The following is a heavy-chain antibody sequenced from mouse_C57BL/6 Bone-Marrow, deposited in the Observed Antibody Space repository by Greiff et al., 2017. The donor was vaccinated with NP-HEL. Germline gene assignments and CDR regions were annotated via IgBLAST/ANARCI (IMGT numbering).Heavy chain of an antibody. Sequence: EESGPGLVKPSQSLSLTCSVTGYSITSGYYWNWIRRFPGNKLEWVGSISYDGSNNYSPSLKNRISITRDTSKNQFFLKLNSVTAEDTATYYSARAYDNYLDYWGQGTTLTVSS. V-gene: IGHV3-6*01. CDR2: ISYDGSN. D-gene: IGHD2-3*01. J-gene: IGHJ2*01. CDR3: ARAYDNYLDY. CDR1: GYSITSGYY.